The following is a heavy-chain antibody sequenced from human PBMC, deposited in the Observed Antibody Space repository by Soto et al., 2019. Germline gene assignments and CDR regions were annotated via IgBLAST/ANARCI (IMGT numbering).Heavy chain of an antibody. CDR3: ARDRYYYDSSGYSLS. D-gene: IGHD3-22*01. J-gene: IGHJ3*01. V-gene: IGHV1-69*12. Sequence: QVQLVQSGAEVKKPGSSVKVSCKASGGTFSSYAISWVRQAPGQGLEWMGGIIPIFGTANYAQKFQGRVTLTADESRSTAYMRLRSLRSEDTAVYYCARDRYYYDSSGYSLSWGQGTMVTVSS. CDR1: GGTFSSYA. CDR2: IIPIFGTA.